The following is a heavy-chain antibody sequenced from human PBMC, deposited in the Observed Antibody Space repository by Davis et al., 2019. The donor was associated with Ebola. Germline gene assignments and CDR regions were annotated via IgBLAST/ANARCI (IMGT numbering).Heavy chain of an antibody. Sequence: ASVKVSCKASGGTFSSYAISWVRQAPGQGLEWMGWISAYNGNTNYAQKFQGRVTITRDTSASTAYMELSSLRSEDTAVYYCARWIGDYFDYWGQGTLVTVSS. CDR1: GGTFSSYA. D-gene: IGHD3-10*01. V-gene: IGHV1-18*01. CDR3: ARWIGDYFDY. J-gene: IGHJ4*02. CDR2: ISAYNGNT.